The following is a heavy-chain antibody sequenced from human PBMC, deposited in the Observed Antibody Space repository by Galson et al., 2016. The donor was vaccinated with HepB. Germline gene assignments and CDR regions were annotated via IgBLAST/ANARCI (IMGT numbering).Heavy chain of an antibody. CDR1: GFTFSSNW. D-gene: IGHD2-21*01. CDR2: INTDGSST. Sequence: SLRLSCAASGFTFSSNWFHWVRQAPGKGLVWVSAINTDGSSTTYADSVKGRFTISRDNARNTLYLQMISLRPEDTAVYYCARGCAPGVCYWVNWGQGTLVTVSS. V-gene: IGHV3-74*01. J-gene: IGHJ4*02. CDR3: ARGCAPGVCYWVN.